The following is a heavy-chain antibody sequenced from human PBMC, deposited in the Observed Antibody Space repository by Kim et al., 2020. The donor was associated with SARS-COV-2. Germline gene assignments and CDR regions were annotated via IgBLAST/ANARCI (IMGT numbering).Heavy chain of an antibody. CDR3: TTVPEGYCTNGVCYIFDY. J-gene: IGHJ4*02. CDR2: IKSKTDGGTT. D-gene: IGHD2-8*01. V-gene: IGHV3-15*01. Sequence: GGSLRLSCAASGFTFSNAWMSWVRQAPGKGLEWVGRIKSKTDGGTTDYAAPVKGRFTISRDDSKNTLYLQMNSLKTEDTAVYYCTTVPEGYCTNGVCYIFDYWGQGTLVTVSS. CDR1: GFTFSNAW.